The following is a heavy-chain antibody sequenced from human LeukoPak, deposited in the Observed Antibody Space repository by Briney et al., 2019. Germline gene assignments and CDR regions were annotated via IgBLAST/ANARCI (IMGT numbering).Heavy chain of an antibody. J-gene: IGHJ4*02. V-gene: IGHV4-59*12. CDR2: IYYSGST. Sequence: SETLSLTCTISGGSISSYYWSWIRQPPGKGLEWIGYIYYSGSTNYNPSLKSRVTISVDTSKNQFSLKLSSVTAADTAVYYCARIEYSGPLDYWGQGTLVTVSS. D-gene: IGHD1-26*01. CDR1: GGSISSYY. CDR3: ARIEYSGPLDY.